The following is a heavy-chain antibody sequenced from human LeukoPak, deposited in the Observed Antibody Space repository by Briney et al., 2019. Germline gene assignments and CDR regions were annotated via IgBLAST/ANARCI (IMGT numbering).Heavy chain of an antibody. CDR2: ISVDGGDI. Sequence: GGSLRLSCAASRFAFHNYAMTWIRQAPERGLEWVSSISVDGGDIKYTDSAKGRFTISRDNSKGTQYLQMDSLRVEDTAVYYCGKDPNGNFIGAFDFWGQGTMVTVSS. J-gene: IGHJ3*01. CDR1: RFAFHNYA. D-gene: IGHD4-23*01. V-gene: IGHV3-23*01. CDR3: GKDPNGNFIGAFDF.